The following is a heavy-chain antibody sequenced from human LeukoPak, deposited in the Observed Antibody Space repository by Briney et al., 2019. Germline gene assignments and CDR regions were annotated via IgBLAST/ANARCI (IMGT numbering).Heavy chain of an antibody. V-gene: IGHV3-33*08. J-gene: IGHJ6*02. D-gene: IGHD4-17*01. Sequence: GGSLRLSCAASGFTFRNYGLTWVRQAPGKGLEWVAVIWYDGSNKYYADSVKGQFTISRDNSKNTLYLQMNSLRAEDTAVYYCARDSRTTVTPIYGMDVWGQGTTVTVSS. CDR2: IWYDGSNK. CDR3: ARDSRTTVTPIYGMDV. CDR1: GFTFRNYG.